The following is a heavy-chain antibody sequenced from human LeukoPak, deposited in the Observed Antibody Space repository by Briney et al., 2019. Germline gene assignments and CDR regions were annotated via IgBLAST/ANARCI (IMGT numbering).Heavy chain of an antibody. Sequence: GGSLRLSCAASGFTFDDYAMHWVRQAPGKGLEWVSLISWDGGSTYYADSVKGRFTISRDNAKNSLYLQMNSLRAEDTALYYCAKGSITMVRGVTNIFDYWGQGTLVTVSS. D-gene: IGHD3-10*01. CDR1: GFTFDDYA. CDR3: AKGSITMVRGVTNIFDY. CDR2: ISWDGGST. J-gene: IGHJ4*02. V-gene: IGHV3-43D*03.